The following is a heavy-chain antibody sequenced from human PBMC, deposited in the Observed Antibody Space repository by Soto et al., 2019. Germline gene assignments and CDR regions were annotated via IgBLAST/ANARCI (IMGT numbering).Heavy chain of an antibody. J-gene: IGHJ4*02. V-gene: IGHV4-59*12. CDR1: GGSISSYY. CDR2: IYYSGTT. Sequence: SETLSLTSTVSGGSISSYYWSWIRQPPGKGLEWIGYIYYSGTTYYNPSLKSRVTISIDVSKNQFSLSLRSLTAADTAVYYCARSREFDYWSQGTLVTVST. CDR3: ARSREFDY.